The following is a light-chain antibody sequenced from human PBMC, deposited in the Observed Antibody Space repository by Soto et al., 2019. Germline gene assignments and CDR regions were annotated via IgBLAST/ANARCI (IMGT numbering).Light chain of an antibody. CDR1: QSVSSN. J-gene: IGKJ1*01. CDR2: AAS. V-gene: IGKV3-15*01. CDR3: QQYNSYTWT. Sequence: EIIMTQSPATLSVSPGERASLSRRASQSVSSNLVWYQKKPGQAPRLLIYAASTRATGISTRFSGSGSGTEFNLTISSLQTDDFATYDCQQYNSYTWTFGQGTKVDIK.